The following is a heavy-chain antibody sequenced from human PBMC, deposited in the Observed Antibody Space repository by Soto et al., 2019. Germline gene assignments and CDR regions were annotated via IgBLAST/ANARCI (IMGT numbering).Heavy chain of an antibody. V-gene: IGHV4-59*13. J-gene: IGHJ5*02. CDR2: IYYSGST. CDR1: GRSISSYY. D-gene: IGHD6-13*01. Sequence: QVQLQESGPGLVEPSETISLTCTVSGRSISSYYWSWIRQPPGKGLEWIGYIYYSGSTHYNPSLKSLVTISVETAKKQFFLKLSSVTAADTGVYYCARGAAAGIYGDWFDPLGQGTLVTVSS. CDR3: ARGAAAGIYGDWFDP.